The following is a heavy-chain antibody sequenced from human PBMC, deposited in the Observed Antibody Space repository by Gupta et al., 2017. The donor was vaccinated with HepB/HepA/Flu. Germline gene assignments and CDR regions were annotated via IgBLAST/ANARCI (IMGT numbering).Heavy chain of an antibody. D-gene: IGHD2-2*01. CDR2: INSDGSST. J-gene: IGHJ6*02. CDR3: ARVLWLGRVVPADYGMDV. V-gene: IGHV3-74*01. Sequence: EVQLVESGGGLAQPGGSLRLSCAASGFTFSSYWMHRFRQAPGKGLVWVSRINSDGSSTSYADSVKGRFTITRDNAKNTLYLQMNSLGAEDTDVYYCARVLWLGRVVPADYGMDVRGQGTTVTVSS. CDR1: GFTFSSYW.